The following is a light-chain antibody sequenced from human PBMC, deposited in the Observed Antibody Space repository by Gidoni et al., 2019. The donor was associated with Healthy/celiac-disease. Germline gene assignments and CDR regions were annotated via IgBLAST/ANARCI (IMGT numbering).Light chain of an antibody. Sequence: DIHMTQSPSSLSASVGDRVTITCRASQRMRSYLNWYQQKPGKAPKLLIYAASSLKSGVQSRFSGSGSGTDFTLTISSLQPEDFATYYCQQCYSTPITFGQGTRLEIK. CDR1: QRMRSY. J-gene: IGKJ5*01. V-gene: IGKV1-39*01. CDR3: QQCYSTPIT. CDR2: AAS.